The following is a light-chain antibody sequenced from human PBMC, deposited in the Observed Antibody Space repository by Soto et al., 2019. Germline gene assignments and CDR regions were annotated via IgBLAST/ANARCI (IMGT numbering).Light chain of an antibody. V-gene: IGLV1-40*01. Sequence: QSALTQPPSVSGAPGQWVTISCTGTSSNLGAGYDVPWYQQPPGAAPKLVIFGNRNRPSGITERFSGSKSGNTASLAITGLQAEDEADDYCQAYDYSLTASVFGGGTKVTVL. CDR2: GNR. CDR1: SSNLGAGYD. CDR3: QAYDYSLTASV. J-gene: IGLJ3*02.